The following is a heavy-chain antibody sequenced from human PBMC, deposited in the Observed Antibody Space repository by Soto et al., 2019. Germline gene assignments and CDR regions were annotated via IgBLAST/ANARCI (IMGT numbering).Heavy chain of an antibody. Sequence: ASVKVSCKASGYTFTSYGISWVRQAPGQGLEWMGWISAYNGNTNYAQKLQGRVTMTPDTSTSTAYMELRSLRSDDTAVYYCARDVPGSLYGSTPNWFDPWGQANLVPVSS. CDR3: ARDVPGSLYGSTPNWFDP. CDR1: GYTFTSYG. D-gene: IGHD6-13*01. V-gene: IGHV1-18*01. CDR2: ISAYNGNT. J-gene: IGHJ5*02.